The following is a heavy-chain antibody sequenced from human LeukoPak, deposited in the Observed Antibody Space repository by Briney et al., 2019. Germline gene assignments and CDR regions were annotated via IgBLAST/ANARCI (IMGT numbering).Heavy chain of an antibody. J-gene: IGHJ5*02. D-gene: IGHD6-13*01. CDR2: IYYSGST. CDR3: ARGYSSSWSNPENWFDP. V-gene: IGHV4-31*03. CDR1: GGSISSGGYY. Sequence: SETLSLTCTVSGGSISSGGYYWSWIRQHPGKGLEWIGYIYYSGSTYYNPSLKSRVTISVDTSKNQFSLKLSSVTAADTAVYYCARGYSSSWSNPENWFDPWGQGTLVTVSS.